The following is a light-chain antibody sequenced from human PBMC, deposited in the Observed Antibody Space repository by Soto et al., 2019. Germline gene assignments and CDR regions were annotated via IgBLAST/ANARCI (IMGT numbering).Light chain of an antibody. V-gene: IGLV2-14*01. CDR1: SSDIDAYDH. CDR3: TSYTVSRSYV. CDR2: RVT. Sequence: QSALPQPASVSRPPGQSLTISCRGKSSDIDAYDHVAWFQHIPVKTPKLMIYRVTNRPSAVSYRFSGSKSGNTASLTISGLQAEDETDYYCTSYTVSRSYVFGTGTKVTV. J-gene: IGLJ1*01.